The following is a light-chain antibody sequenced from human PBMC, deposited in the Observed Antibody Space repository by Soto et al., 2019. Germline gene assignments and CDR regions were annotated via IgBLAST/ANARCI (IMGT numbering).Light chain of an antibody. CDR2: TAS. Sequence: DIQMIQSPSSLSASVGDRVTIYCRASQSIARHLNWYQQKPEATPKILIYTASTLQNDVPSRFGASGSDRDFTLTISDLQPEDFAIYYGEQSHNAPLTFGGGTKLEIK. V-gene: IGKV1-39*01. CDR3: EQSHNAPLT. J-gene: IGKJ4*01. CDR1: QSIARH.